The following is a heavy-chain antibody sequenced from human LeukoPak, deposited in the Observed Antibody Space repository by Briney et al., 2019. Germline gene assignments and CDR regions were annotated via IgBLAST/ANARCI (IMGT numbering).Heavy chain of an antibody. CDR3: AKYRSSTSTAFDY. CDR1: GFSFSSYA. CDR2: LTGSGDAK. V-gene: IGHV3-23*01. J-gene: IGHJ4*02. Sequence: GGSLRLSCAASGFSFSSYAMRWVRQAPGRGLEWVSSLTGSGDAKYYADSVKGRFTISRDNSKNTLYLQMNSLRAEDTAVYYCAKYRSSTSTAFDYWGQGTLVTVSS. D-gene: IGHD2-2*01.